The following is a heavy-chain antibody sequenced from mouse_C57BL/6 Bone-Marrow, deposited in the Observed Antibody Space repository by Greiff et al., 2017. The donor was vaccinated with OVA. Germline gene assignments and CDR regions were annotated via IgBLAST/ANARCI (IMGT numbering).Heavy chain of an antibody. CDR3: ARSGADY. CDR2: INPYNGGT. Sequence: EVKLVESGPVLVKPGASVKMSCKASGYTFTDYYMNWVKQSHGKSLEWIGVINPYNGGTSYNQKFKGKATLTVDKSSSTAYMELNSLTSEDSAVYYCARSGADYWGQGTTLTVSS. V-gene: IGHV1-19*01. J-gene: IGHJ2*01. CDR1: GYTFTDYY. D-gene: IGHD3-1*01.